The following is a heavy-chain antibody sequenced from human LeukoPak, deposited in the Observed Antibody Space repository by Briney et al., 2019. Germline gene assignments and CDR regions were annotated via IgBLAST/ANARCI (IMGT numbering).Heavy chain of an antibody. D-gene: IGHD3-10*02. CDR3: AELGITMIGGV. CDR2: ISSSGSTI. CDR1: GFTFSRYS. J-gene: IGHJ6*04. Sequence: GGSLRLSCAASGFTFSRYSMNWVRQAPGKGLEWVSYISSSGSTIYYTDSVRGRFTISRDNAKNSLYLQMNSLRAEDTAVYYCAELGITMIGGVWGKGTTVTISS. V-gene: IGHV3-48*04.